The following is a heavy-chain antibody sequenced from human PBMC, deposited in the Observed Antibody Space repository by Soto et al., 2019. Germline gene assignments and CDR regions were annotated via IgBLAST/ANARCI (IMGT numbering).Heavy chain of an antibody. V-gene: IGHV3-23*01. J-gene: IGHJ4*02. Sequence: PGGSLRLSCAASGFTFSTYAMSWVRQAPGKGLEWVSVISGSSKNLYHADSVKGRFTISRDNSKNTLYLQIHTLRAEDTAVYYCAKVSSSWYAGFFDLWGQGTLVTVSS. D-gene: IGHD6-13*01. CDR3: AKVSSSWYAGFFDL. CDR2: ISGSSKNL. CDR1: GFTFSTYA.